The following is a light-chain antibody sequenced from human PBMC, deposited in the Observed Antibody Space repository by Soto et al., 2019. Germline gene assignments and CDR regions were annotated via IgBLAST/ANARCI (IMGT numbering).Light chain of an antibody. CDR2: KAS. Sequence: DIQMTQSPSTLSASVGDRVAITCQASQSMSGWLAWYQQKPGKAPKLLIYKASSLESGVPSRFSGSGSGTEFTLTISSLQPDDFATYYCQQYNSPVTFGQGTKVEIK. J-gene: IGKJ1*01. V-gene: IGKV1-5*03. CDR3: QQYNSPVT. CDR1: QSMSGW.